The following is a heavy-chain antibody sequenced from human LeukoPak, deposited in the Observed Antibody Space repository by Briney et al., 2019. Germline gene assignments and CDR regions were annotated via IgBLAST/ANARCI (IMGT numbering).Heavy chain of an antibody. CDR1: GYTLTELS. Sequence: ASVKVSCKVSGYTLTELSMHWVRQAPGKGLEWMGGFDPEDGETIYAQKFQGRVTMTEDTSTDTAYIELSSLRSEDTAVYYCAIVYSGYDWDWFDPWGQGTLVTVSS. V-gene: IGHV1-24*01. CDR3: AIVYSGYDWDWFDP. CDR2: FDPEDGET. J-gene: IGHJ5*02. D-gene: IGHD5-12*01.